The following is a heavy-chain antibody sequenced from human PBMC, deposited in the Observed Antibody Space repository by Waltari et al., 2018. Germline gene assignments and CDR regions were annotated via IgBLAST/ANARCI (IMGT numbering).Heavy chain of an antibody. CDR2: IYYSGST. Sequence: QVQLQESGAGLVKRSETLSLTCTVSGGSISSYYWSWIRHPPGKGLELIGYIYYSGSTHSNPSLESRVTISADTSKTQFSLKLSSVAAADTAVYYCAGVVPHLYGDYAWIDPWGQGTLVTVSS. D-gene: IGHD4-17*01. V-gene: IGHV4-59*01. J-gene: IGHJ5*02. CDR1: GGSISSYY. CDR3: AGVVPHLYGDYAWIDP.